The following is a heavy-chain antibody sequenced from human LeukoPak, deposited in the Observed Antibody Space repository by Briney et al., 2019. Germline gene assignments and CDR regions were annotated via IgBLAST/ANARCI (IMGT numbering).Heavy chain of an antibody. J-gene: IGHJ3*02. CDR2: ISSSSSYI. CDR3: ARSPREGWWAAAGRLDAFDI. Sequence: GGSLRLSCAASGFTFSSYSMNWVRQAPGKGLEWVSSISSSSSYIYYADSVKGRFTISRDNAKNSLYLQMNSLRAEDTAVYYCARSPREGWWAAAGRLDAFDIWGQGTMVTVSS. D-gene: IGHD6-13*01. CDR1: GFTFSSYS. V-gene: IGHV3-21*01.